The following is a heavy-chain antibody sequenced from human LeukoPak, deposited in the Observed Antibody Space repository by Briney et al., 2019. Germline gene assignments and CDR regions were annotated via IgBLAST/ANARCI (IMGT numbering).Heavy chain of an antibody. CDR1: GYTFTGYY. CDR2: INPNSGGT. Sequence: AASVKVSCKASGYTFTGYYIHWVRQAPGQGLEWMGWINPNSGGTNYAQKFQGRVTVTRDTSISTAYMELSRLRSDDTAVYYCATISAIPSGRMIGFDIWGQGTMVTVPS. V-gene: IGHV1-2*02. CDR3: ATISAIPSGRMIGFDI. J-gene: IGHJ3*02. D-gene: IGHD3-3*01.